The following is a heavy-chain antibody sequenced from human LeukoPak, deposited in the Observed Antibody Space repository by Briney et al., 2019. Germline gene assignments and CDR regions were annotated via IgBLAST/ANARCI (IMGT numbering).Heavy chain of an antibody. Sequence: GGSLRLSCAASGFTLSTYALNWVRQAPGKGLEWVSAISDSGGAIFYADSVKGRFTMSRDNSKNTVYLQMNSLRAEDTAVYYCAKPAYYDSNGYYSPFDYWGQGTLVTVSS. J-gene: IGHJ4*02. D-gene: IGHD3-22*01. CDR2: ISDSGGAI. CDR3: AKPAYYDSNGYYSPFDY. CDR1: GFTLSTYA. V-gene: IGHV3-23*01.